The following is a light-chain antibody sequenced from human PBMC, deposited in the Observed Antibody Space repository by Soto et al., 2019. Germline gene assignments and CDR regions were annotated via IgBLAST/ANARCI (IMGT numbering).Light chain of an antibody. CDR1: QGVSSW. CDR2: AAS. CDR3: QQGNRFPWT. V-gene: IGKV1-12*02. Sequence: DIQLTQSPSSVSASEGDRVTITCRASQGVSSWLAWYQQKPGKAPKLLIYAASTLHTGVPSRFSGSGSGTDFTLTISNLQPEEFATYYCQQGNRFPWTFGQGTKVEIK. J-gene: IGKJ1*01.